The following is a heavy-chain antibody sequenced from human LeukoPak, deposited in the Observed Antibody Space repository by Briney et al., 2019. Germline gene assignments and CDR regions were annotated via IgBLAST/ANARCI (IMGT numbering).Heavy chain of an antibody. V-gene: IGHV3-7*01. CDR2: INPAGSET. CDR1: GFSFSGYW. Sequence: GGSLRLSCAASGFSFSGYWMTWVRQAPGTGLEWVANINPAGSETYYVDPVKGRFSISRDNAKNLVYLQMNSLRAEDAAVYHCARVGYVAAVDVWGQGTPVTVSS. J-gene: IGHJ4*02. D-gene: IGHD2-15*01. CDR3: ARVGYVAAVDV.